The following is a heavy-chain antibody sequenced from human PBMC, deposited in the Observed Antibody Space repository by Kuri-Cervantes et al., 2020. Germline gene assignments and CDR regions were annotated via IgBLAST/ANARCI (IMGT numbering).Heavy chain of an antibody. J-gene: IGHJ3*02. CDR1: GFTFDDYT. Sequence: GGSLRLSCAASGFTFDDYTMHWVRQAPGKGLEWVSLISWDGGSTYYADPVKGRFTISRDDSKNTLYLQMNSLRAEDTAVYYCAVYDSSAQGNAFDIWGQGTMVTVSS. CDR3: AVYDSSAQGNAFDI. D-gene: IGHD3-22*01. CDR2: ISWDGGST. V-gene: IGHV3-43*01.